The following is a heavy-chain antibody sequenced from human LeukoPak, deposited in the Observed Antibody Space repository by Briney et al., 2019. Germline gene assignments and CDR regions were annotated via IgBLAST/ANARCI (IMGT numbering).Heavy chain of an antibody. CDR1: GGSISSGGYY. D-gene: IGHD6-13*01. CDR2: IYYSGST. V-gene: IGHV4-61*08. J-gene: IGHJ4*02. CDR3: ARKHSSSWSFDY. Sequence: PSETLSLTCTVSGGSISSGGYYWSWIRQPPGKGLEWIGYIYYSGSTDYNPSLKSRVTISIDTSKNQFSLKLISMTAADTAVYYCARKHSSSWSFDYWGQGTLVTVSS.